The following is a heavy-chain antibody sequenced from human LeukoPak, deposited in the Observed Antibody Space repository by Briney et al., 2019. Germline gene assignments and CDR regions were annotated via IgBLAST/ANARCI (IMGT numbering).Heavy chain of an antibody. CDR1: GFSLSTSGVG. Sequence: KESGPTLVKPTQTLTLTCTFSGFSLSTSGVGVGWIRQPPGKALEWLALIYWDDDKRYSPSLKSRLTITKDTSKNQVVLTMTNMDPVDTATYYCAHQTLWLPFSWFDPWGQGTLVTVSS. J-gene: IGHJ5*02. D-gene: IGHD3-10*01. CDR2: IYWDDDK. V-gene: IGHV2-5*02. CDR3: AHQTLWLPFSWFDP.